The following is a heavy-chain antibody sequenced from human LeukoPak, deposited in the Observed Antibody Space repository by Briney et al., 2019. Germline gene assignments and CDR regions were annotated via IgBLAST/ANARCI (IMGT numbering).Heavy chain of an antibody. CDR3: AKDSLPSDFWSGYYSDY. J-gene: IGHJ4*02. D-gene: IGHD3-3*01. CDR2: IGGSGGST. CDR1: GFTFSSYA. Sequence: PGGSLRLSCAASGFTFSSYAMSWVRQAPGKGLEWVSAIGGSGGSTYYADSVKGRFTISRDNSKDTLYLQMNSLRAEDTAVYYCAKDSLPSDFWSGYYSDYWGQGTLVTVSS. V-gene: IGHV3-23*01.